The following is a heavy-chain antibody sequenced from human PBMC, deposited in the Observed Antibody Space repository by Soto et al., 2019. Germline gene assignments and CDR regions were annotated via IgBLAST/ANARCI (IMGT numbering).Heavy chain of an antibody. Sequence: EVQLVESGGGLVQPGGSLRLSCAASGFTFSSYSMNWVRQAPGKGLEWVSYISTSSSTIYYADSVKGRFTISRDNAKNSLYLQMNSLRAEDTAVYNCARGVGAGNWFDPWGQGTLVTVSS. J-gene: IGHJ5*02. V-gene: IGHV3-48*01. CDR2: ISTSSSTI. CDR1: GFTFSSYS. D-gene: IGHD1-26*01. CDR3: ARGVGAGNWFDP.